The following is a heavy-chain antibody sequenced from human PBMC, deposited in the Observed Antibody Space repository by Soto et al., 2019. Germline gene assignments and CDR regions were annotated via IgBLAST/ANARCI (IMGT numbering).Heavy chain of an antibody. CDR2: MNPNSGNT. Sequence: GXSVKVSCKASGYTLTSYDINWVRQATGQGLEWMGWMNPNSGNTGYAQKFQGRVTMTRNTSISTAYMELSSLRSEDTAVYYFARGLRTGDLDYWGQGTLVTGSS. CDR1: GYTLTSYD. J-gene: IGHJ4*02. V-gene: IGHV1-8*01. CDR3: ARGLRTGDLDY. D-gene: IGHD7-27*01.